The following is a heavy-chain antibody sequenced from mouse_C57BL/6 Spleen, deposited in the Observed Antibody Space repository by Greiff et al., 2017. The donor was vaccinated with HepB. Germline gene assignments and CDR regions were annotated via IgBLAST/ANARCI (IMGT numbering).Heavy chain of an antibody. D-gene: IGHD2-1*01. V-gene: IGHV3-6*01. J-gene: IGHJ3*01. CDR3: ATDIYYGNYGFAY. Sequence: EVQLVESGPGLVKPSQSLSLTCSVTGYSITSGYYWNWIRQFPGNKLEWMGYISYDGSNNYNPSLKNRISITRDTSKNQFFLKLNSVTTEDTATYYCATDIYYGNYGFAYWGQGTLVTVSA. CDR2: ISYDGSN. CDR1: GYSITSGYY.